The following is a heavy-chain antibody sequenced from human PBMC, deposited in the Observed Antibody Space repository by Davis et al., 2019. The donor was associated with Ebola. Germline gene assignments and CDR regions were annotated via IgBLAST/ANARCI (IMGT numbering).Heavy chain of an antibody. J-gene: IGHJ4*02. Sequence: PGGSLRLSCAASGFTVSSNYMSWVRQAPGKGLEWVSVIYSGGSTYYADSVKGRFTISRDNSKNTLYLQMNSLRAEDTAVYYCAREGSSYAFDYWGQGTLVTVSS. CDR3: AREGSSYAFDY. CDR1: GFTVSSNY. V-gene: IGHV3-53*01. CDR2: IYSGGST. D-gene: IGHD6-13*01.